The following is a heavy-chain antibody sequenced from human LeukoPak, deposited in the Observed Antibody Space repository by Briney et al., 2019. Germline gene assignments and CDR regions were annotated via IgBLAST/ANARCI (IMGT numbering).Heavy chain of an antibody. CDR3: ATVFGENNWSDP. D-gene: IGHD2-21*01. J-gene: IGHJ5*02. CDR2: FDPEDGET. Sequence: ASVKVSCKVSGYTLTELSMHWVRQAPGKGLEWMGGFDPEDGETIYAQKFQGRVTMTEDTSTDTAYMELSSLRSEDTAVYYCATVFGENNWSDPWGQGTLVTVSS. CDR1: GYTLTELS. V-gene: IGHV1-24*01.